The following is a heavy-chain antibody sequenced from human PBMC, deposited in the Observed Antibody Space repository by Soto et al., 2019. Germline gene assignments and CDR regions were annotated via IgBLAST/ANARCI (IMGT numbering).Heavy chain of an antibody. CDR1: GFTFSNYW. D-gene: IGHD3-10*01. Sequence: GGSLRLSCAASGFTFSNYWMTWVRQAPGKGLEWVANIKKDGSEQYYVDSVKGRFTVSRDNAKNSVDLQMNSLRPEDTAVYYCASGNYYNGMDVWGQRTTVTV. J-gene: IGHJ6*02. CDR3: ASGNYYNGMDV. CDR2: IKKDGSEQ. V-gene: IGHV3-7*01.